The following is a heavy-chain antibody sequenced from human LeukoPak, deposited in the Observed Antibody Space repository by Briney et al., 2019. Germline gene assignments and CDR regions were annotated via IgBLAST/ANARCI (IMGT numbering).Heavy chain of an antibody. D-gene: IGHD2-8*01. CDR3: AKQSYARSLGE. CDR2: TDSGATST. J-gene: IGHJ4*02. Sequence: GGSLRLSCATSGFPFSHFSMSWVRQAPGKGLERISTTDSGATSTYYAESVKGRFTISRDNSKNTLYLQMSSLRVEDTAVYYCAKQSYARSLGEGGPGTLVSISS. CDR1: GFPFSHFS. V-gene: IGHV3-23*01.